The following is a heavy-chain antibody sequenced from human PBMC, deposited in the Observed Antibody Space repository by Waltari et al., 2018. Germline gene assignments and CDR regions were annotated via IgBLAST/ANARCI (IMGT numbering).Heavy chain of an antibody. CDR2: LKSKTAGGTI. Sequence: EVQLVESGGGLVKPGGSFRLSCVASGFTFSNAWMSWVRQAPGKGLEWVARLKSKTAGGTIEYAAPVKGRFTISRDDSKNTLYLQMNSLTTEDTAVYFCTTTRDWGQGTLVTVSS. CDR1: GFTFSNAW. J-gene: IGHJ4*02. V-gene: IGHV3-15*01. CDR3: TTTRD.